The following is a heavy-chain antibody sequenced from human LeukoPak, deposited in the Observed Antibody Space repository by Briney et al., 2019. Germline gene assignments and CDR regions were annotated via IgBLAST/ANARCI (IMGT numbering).Heavy chain of an antibody. J-gene: IGHJ6*02. CDR1: GGSFSGYY. CDR3: AREIAVAGTAYYGMDV. Sequence: SETLSLTCAVYGGSFSGYYWSWIRQPSGKGLEWIGEINHSGSTNYNPSLKSRVTISVDTSKNQFSLKLSSVTAADTAVYYCAREIAVAGTAYYGMDVWGQGTTVTVSS. CDR2: INHSGST. V-gene: IGHV4-34*01. D-gene: IGHD6-19*01.